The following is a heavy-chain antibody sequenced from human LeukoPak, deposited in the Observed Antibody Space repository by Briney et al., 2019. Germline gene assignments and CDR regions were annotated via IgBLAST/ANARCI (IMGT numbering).Heavy chain of an antibody. CDR3: ARAWLWEQSHRGYYYYYYMDV. J-gene: IGHJ6*03. V-gene: IGHV4-39*07. CDR1: GGSISSNSYY. CDR2: IYYSGST. D-gene: IGHD1-26*01. Sequence: PSETLSLTCAVSGGSISSNSYYWGWIRQPPGKGLEWIGSIYYSGSTYYNPSLKSRVTISVDTSKNQFSLKLSSVTAADTAVYYCARAWLWEQSHRGYYYYYYMDVWGKGTTVTVSS.